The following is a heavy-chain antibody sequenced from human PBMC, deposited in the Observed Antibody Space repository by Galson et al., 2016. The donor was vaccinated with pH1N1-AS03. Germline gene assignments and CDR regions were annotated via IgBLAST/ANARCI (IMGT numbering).Heavy chain of an antibody. V-gene: IGHV4-4*02. CDR2: VYHAGRT. D-gene: IGHD5-18*01. Sequence: TLSLTCAVSGDSISTSNWWSWVRQPPGKELEWIGEVYHAGRTHYRHSLERGVTISLDKSKNKSSLQLTSVTAADTAVYYCARDVLPYSLGLDVWGQGTTVTVSS. CDR1: GDSISTSNW. J-gene: IGHJ6*02. CDR3: ARDVLPYSLGLDV.